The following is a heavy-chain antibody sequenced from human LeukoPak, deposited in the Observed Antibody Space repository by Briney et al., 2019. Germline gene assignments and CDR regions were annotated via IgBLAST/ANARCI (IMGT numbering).Heavy chain of an antibody. CDR2: INSDGSST. D-gene: IGHD6-6*01. V-gene: IGHV3-74*01. J-gene: IGHJ4*02. CDR1: GFTFSSYW. Sequence: GSLRLSCAASGFTFSSYWMHWVRQAPGKGLVWVSRINSDGSSTSYADSVKGRFTISRDNAKNTLYLQMNSLRAEDTAVYYCARDGVAARRFDYWGQGTLVTVSS. CDR3: ARDGVAARRFDY.